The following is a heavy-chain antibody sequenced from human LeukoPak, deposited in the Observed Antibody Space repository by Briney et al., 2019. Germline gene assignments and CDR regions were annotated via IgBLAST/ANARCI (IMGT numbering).Heavy chain of an antibody. J-gene: IGHJ4*02. CDR2: INAGNGKT. V-gene: IGHV1-3*01. CDR3: ARSIWYNQQYYFDP. D-gene: IGHD6-13*01. Sequence: GASVKVSCKASGYSFSDFAMHWVRQAPGQSLEWMGWINAGNGKTKYSQKFQGRAIITRDTSATTAYMDLSSLTSEDTAVYYCARSIWYNQQYYFDPWGQGTPVTVSS. CDR1: GYSFSDFA.